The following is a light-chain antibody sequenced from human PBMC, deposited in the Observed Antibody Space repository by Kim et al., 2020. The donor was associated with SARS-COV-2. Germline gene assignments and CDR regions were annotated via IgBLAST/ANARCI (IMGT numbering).Light chain of an antibody. CDR3: SSRDSSGDRWV. J-gene: IGLJ3*02. CDR1: CLRTYY. Sequence: ALGQTVKSTCHGVCLRTYYANWYQQKPGQAPVVVIYGKTNRPSGIPDRCSGSSSGNTASLTITVTQAEDEADYYCSSRDSSGDRWVFGGGTQLTVL. CDR2: GKT. V-gene: IGLV3-19*01.